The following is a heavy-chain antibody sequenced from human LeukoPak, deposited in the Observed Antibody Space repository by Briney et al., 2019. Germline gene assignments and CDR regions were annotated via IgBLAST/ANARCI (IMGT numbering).Heavy chain of an antibody. CDR2: ISYDGSNK. CDR1: GFTFSSYA. V-gene: IGHV3-30*04. D-gene: IGHD6-19*01. CDR3: AREQWLVQSHFQH. Sequence: GRSLRLSCAASGFTFSSYAMHWVRQAPGKGLEWVAVISYDGSNKYYADSVKGRFTISRDNSKNTLYLQMNSLRAEDTAVHYCAREQWLVQSHFQHWGQGTLVTVSS. J-gene: IGHJ1*01.